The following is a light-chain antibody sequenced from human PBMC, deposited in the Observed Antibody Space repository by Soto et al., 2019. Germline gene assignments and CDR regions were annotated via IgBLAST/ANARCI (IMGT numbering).Light chain of an antibody. CDR1: QSVNKY. Sequence: EIVLTQSPATLSLSPGERATLSCRASQSVNKYLAWYQQKPGQAPRLLIWDTSNRATGIPARCSGIGSGTDFPLTSSSLEPEDFAVYYCQQRSNLITFGQGTRLEIK. V-gene: IGKV3-11*01. CDR3: QQRSNLIT. J-gene: IGKJ5*01. CDR2: DTS.